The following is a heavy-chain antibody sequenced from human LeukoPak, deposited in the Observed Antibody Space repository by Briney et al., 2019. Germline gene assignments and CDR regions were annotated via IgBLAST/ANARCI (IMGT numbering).Heavy chain of an antibody. J-gene: IGHJ6*02. CDR2: ISYDGSNK. Sequence: GGSLRLSCAASGFTFSSYAMHWVRQAPGKGLEWVAVISYDGSNKYYADSVKGRFTISRDNSKNTLYLQMNSLRAEDTAVYYCARYGIAAAGAYYGMDVWGQGTTVTVSS. CDR1: GFTFSSYA. V-gene: IGHV3-30*04. D-gene: IGHD6-13*01. CDR3: ARYGIAAAGAYYGMDV.